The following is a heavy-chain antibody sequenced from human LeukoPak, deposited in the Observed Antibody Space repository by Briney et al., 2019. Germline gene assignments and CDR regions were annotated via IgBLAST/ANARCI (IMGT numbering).Heavy chain of an antibody. V-gene: IGHV1-8*01. CDR2: MNPNNGNT. CDR1: GFTFTSYD. Sequence: ASVTVSCTASGFTFTSYDINWVRQASGQGLEWMGWMNPNNGNTGYAQKFQGRVTMTRDTSTSTVYMELSSLRSEDTAVYYCAREKDGKYQPFFDYWGQGTLVTVSS. J-gene: IGHJ4*02. CDR3: AREKDGKYQPFFDY. D-gene: IGHD2-2*01.